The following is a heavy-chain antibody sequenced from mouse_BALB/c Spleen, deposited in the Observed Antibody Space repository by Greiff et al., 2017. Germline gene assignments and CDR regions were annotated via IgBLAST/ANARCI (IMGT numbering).Heavy chain of an antibody. CDR2: IDPATGNT. J-gene: IGHJ1*01. V-gene: IGHV14-3*02. CDR1: GFTIKDSY. CDR3: AREYGSSHWYFAD. Sequence: EVKLQQSGAELVKPGASVKLSCTASGFTIKDSYMHWVKQRPEQGLEWIGRIDPATGNTKYDPKFQGKATITAATSSNTAYLQLSSLTSEDTAVYYYAREYGSSHWYFADWGEGTTVTVSA. D-gene: IGHD1-1*01.